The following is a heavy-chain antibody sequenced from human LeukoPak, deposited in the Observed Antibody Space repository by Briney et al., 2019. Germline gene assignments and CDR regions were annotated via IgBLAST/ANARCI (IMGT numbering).Heavy chain of an antibody. CDR2: IYYSGST. CDR1: GGSISSSSYY. J-gene: IGHJ4*02. D-gene: IGHD3-10*01. Sequence: SETLSLTCTVSGGSISSSSYYWGWIRQPPGKGLEWIGSIYYSGSTYYNPSLKSRVTISVDTSKNQFSLKLSSVTAADTAVYYCARSAEFYRPFDYWGQGTLVTVSS. V-gene: IGHV4-39*07. CDR3: ARSAEFYRPFDY.